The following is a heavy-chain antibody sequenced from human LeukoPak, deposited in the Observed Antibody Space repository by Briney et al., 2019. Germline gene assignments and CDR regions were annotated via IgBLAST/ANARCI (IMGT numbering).Heavy chain of an antibody. D-gene: IGHD6-13*01. V-gene: IGHV1-2*02. CDR2: INSNSGGT. Sequence: GASVKVSCKASGYTFTGYYMHWVRQAPGQGLEWMGWINSNSGGTNYAQKFQGRVTMTRDTSISTAYMELSSLRSEDTAVYYCARGAGSSSWFRGYYGMDVWGQGTTVTVSS. J-gene: IGHJ6*02. CDR1: GYTFTGYY. CDR3: ARGAGSSSWFRGYYGMDV.